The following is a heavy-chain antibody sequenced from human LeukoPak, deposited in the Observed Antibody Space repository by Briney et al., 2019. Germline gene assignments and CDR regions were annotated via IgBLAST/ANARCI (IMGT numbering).Heavy chain of an antibody. V-gene: IGHV1-2*02. CDR3: AREKAVAGTTRFDY. CDR2: INPNSGGT. Sequence: GASVKVSCKASGYTFTGYYMHWVRQAPGQGLEWMGWINPNSGGTNYAQKFQGRVTMTRDTSISTAYMELSRLRSDDTAVYNCAREKAVAGTTRFDYWGQGTLVTVSS. J-gene: IGHJ4*02. CDR1: GYTFTGYY. D-gene: IGHD6-19*01.